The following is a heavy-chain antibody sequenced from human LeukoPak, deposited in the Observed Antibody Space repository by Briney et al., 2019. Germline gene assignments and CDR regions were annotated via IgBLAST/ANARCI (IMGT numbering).Heavy chain of an antibody. CDR1: GGSFSGYY. CDR2: INHSGST. Sequence: SETLSLTCAVYGGSFSGYYWSWIRKPPGKGLEWIGEINHSGSTNYNPSLKSRVTMSVDTSKNQFSLKLSSVTAADTAVYYCARGQSIVGDTGDYWGQGTLVTVSS. CDR3: ARGQSIVGDTGDY. V-gene: IGHV4-34*01. D-gene: IGHD1-26*01. J-gene: IGHJ4*02.